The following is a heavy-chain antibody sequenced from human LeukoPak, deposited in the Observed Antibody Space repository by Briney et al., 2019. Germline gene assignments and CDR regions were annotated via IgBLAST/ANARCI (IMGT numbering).Heavy chain of an antibody. J-gene: IGHJ4*02. CDR2: ISSTSRYI. CDR1: GFTFSSYS. CDR3: TRAVAADDFSPGY. Sequence: PGGSLRLSCVASGFTFSSYSMNWVRQAPGKGLEWASCISSTSRYIYYADSVKGRFTISRDNAKNSAYLQMNSLRAEDTAVYYCTRAVAADDFSPGYWGQGTLVTVSS. D-gene: IGHD3/OR15-3a*01. V-gene: IGHV3-21*01.